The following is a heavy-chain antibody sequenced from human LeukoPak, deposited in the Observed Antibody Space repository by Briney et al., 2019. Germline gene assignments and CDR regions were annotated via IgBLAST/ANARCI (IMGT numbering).Heavy chain of an antibody. CDR2: IFYSGST. CDR1: GGSISTSNYY. Sequence: SETLSLTCTVSGGSISTSNYYWGWIRQPPGKGLEWIGNIFYSGSTYYNPSLKSRVTISVDTPKNQFSLRLSSVTAADTAVYYCARENDGSGSWTMTYYYYYYMDVWGKGTTVTVSS. D-gene: IGHD3-10*01. CDR3: ARENDGSGSWTMTYYYYYYMDV. J-gene: IGHJ6*03. V-gene: IGHV4-39*07.